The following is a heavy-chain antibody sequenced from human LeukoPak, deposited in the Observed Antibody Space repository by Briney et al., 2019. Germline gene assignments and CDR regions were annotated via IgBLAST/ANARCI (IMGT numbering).Heavy chain of an antibody. V-gene: IGHV4-39*01. J-gene: IGHJ4*02. CDR3: ASLEYSSLQPV. D-gene: IGHD6-6*01. CDR1: GGSISSSSYY. CDR2: IYYSGST. Sequence: SETLSLTCTVSGGSISSSSYYWGWIRQPPGKGLEWIGSIYYSGSTYYNPSLQSRFTISENTSKTQFFLKLTSVTAGATACYSCASLEYSSLQPVWGQGTLVADS.